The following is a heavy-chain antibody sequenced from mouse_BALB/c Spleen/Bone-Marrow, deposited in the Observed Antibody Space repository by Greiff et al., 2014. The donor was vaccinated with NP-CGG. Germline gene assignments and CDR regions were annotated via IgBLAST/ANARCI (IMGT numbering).Heavy chain of an antibody. J-gene: IGHJ3*01. CDR3: AREGAY. V-gene: IGHV1-63*02. CDR1: GYTFTNYW. Sequence: VQLQQSGAELVRPGTSVKMSCKAAGYTFTNYWIGWVAQRPGHGLEWIGGINCGGGYINYNEKFKGKATLTADTSSSTAYMQLSSLTSEDSAIYYCAREGAYWGQGTLVTVSA. CDR2: INCGGGYI.